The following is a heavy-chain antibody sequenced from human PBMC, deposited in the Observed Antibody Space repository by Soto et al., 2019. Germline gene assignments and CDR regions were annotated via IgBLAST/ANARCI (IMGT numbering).Heavy chain of an antibody. CDR1: GYTFTSYA. CDR3: ARSRGYYGSGSYFWFDY. Sequence: ASVKVSCKASGYTFTSYAMHWVRQAPGQRLEWMGWINAGNGNTKYSQKFQGRVTITRDTSASTAYMELSSLRSEDTAVYYCARSRGYYGSGSYFWFDYWGQGNLVTVSS. CDR2: INAGNGNT. J-gene: IGHJ4*02. D-gene: IGHD3-10*01. V-gene: IGHV1-3*01.